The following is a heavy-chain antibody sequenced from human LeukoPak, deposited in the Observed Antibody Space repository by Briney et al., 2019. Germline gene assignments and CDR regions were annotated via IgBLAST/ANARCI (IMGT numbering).Heavy chain of an antibody. V-gene: IGHV3-30*02. J-gene: IGHJ4*02. Sequence: ESGGSLRLSCAASGFTFSSYGMHWVRQAPGKGLDWVAFIQYDGSNAYYADSVKGRSTFSRDNSKNTLYLQMDSLRAEDTAVYYCAKGQGYCFDYWGQGTLVTVSS. CDR3: AKGQGYCFDY. CDR1: GFTFSSYG. CDR2: IQYDGSNA.